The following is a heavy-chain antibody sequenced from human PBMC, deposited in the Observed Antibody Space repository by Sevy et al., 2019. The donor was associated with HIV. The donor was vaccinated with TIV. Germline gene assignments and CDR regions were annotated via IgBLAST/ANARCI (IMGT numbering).Heavy chain of an antibody. D-gene: IGHD3-9*01. Sequence: GGSLRLSCSASGFTFSSYAMHWVRQAPGKGLKYVSAISSNGGSTYYADSVKGRFTISRDNSKNTLYLQMSSLRAEDTAVYYCVKEASLRRDILTGYYNWFDPWGQRTLVTVSS. J-gene: IGHJ5*02. CDR1: GFTFSSYA. V-gene: IGHV3-64D*06. CDR2: ISSNGGST. CDR3: VKEASLRRDILTGYYNWFDP.